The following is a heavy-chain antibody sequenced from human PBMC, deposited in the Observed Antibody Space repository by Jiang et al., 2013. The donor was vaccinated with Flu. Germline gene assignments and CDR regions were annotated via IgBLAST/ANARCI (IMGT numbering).Heavy chain of an antibody. CDR3: ARVLLWFGELENYYYGMDV. Sequence: GLVQPGGSLRLSCAASGFTFSSYEMNWVRQAPGKGLEWVSYISSSGSTIYYADSVKGRFTISRDNAKNSLYLQMNSLRAEDTAVYYCARVLLWFGELENYYYGMDVWGKGTTVTVSS. V-gene: IGHV3-48*03. CDR2: ISSSGSTI. D-gene: IGHD3-10*01. CDR1: GFTFSSYE. J-gene: IGHJ6*04.